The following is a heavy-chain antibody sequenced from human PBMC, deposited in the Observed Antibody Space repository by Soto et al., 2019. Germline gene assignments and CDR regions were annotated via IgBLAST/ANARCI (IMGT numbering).Heavy chain of an antibody. V-gene: IGHV3-11*01. CDR3: AREFVLWGSPRYMDV. CDR2: ISSGVTTI. J-gene: IGHJ6*03. Sequence: GGSLRLSCAASGFTFSDYYMSWIRQAPGKGLEWVSYISSGVTTIYYADSVKGRFTISRDNAKSSVYLQMNSLRAEDTAVYYCAREFVLWGSPRYMDVWGKGTTVTVSS. CDR1: GFTFSDYY. D-gene: IGHD2-21*01.